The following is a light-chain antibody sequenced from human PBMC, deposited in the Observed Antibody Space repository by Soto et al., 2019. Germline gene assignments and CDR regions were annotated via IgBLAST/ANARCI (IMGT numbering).Light chain of an antibody. Sequence: DIVMTQSPDSLAVSLGERATINCKSSQRVLYSSNNKYYLAWYQQKQGQPPKLLIYWASIRESWVPDRFSGSGSGTDFTLTISSLQAEDVAVYYCQQYYSTPPTFGPGTKVDIK. V-gene: IGKV4-1*01. CDR1: QRVLYSSNNKYY. J-gene: IGKJ3*01. CDR3: QQYYSTPPT. CDR2: WAS.